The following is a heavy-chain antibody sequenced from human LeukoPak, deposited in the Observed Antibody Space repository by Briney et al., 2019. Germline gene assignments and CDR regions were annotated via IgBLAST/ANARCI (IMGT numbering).Heavy chain of an antibody. CDR2: INHSGST. CDR3: ARLRGSGSYTPLDY. D-gene: IGHD1-26*01. J-gene: IGHJ4*02. CDR1: GGSFSGYY. Sequence: PSETLSLTCAVYGGSFSGYYWSWIRQPPGKGLEWIGEINHSGSTNYNPSLKSRVTISVDTSKNQFSLKLSAVTAADTAVYYCARLRGSGSYTPLDYWGQGTLVTVSS. V-gene: IGHV4-34*01.